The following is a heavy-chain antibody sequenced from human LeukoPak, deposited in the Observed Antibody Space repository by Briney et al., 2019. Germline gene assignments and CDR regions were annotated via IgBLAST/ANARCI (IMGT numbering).Heavy chain of an antibody. D-gene: IGHD2-15*01. CDR3: AREVVAATPDAFDI. CDR2: IIPIFGTA. J-gene: IGHJ3*02. V-gene: IGHV1-69*06. Sequence: GASVKVSCKTSGYSFTSYNLHWVRQAPGQGLEWMGGIIPIFGTANYAQKFQGRVTITADKSTSTAYMELSSLRSEDTAVYYCAREVVAATPDAFDIWGQGTMVTVSS. CDR1: GYSFTSYN.